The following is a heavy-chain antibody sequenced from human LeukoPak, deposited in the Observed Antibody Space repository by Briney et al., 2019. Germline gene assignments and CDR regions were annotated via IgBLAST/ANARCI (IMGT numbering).Heavy chain of an antibody. Sequence: GGSLRLSCAASGFTLSRYNMNWVRQAPGKGLEWVSSISSTSSYIYYADSVKGRFTISRDNAKNSLYLQMNSLRAEDTAVYYCARAGLGTVDYWGQGTLVTVSS. CDR3: ARAGLGTVDY. V-gene: IGHV3-21*01. CDR2: ISSTSSYI. CDR1: GFTLSRYN. J-gene: IGHJ4*02. D-gene: IGHD7-27*01.